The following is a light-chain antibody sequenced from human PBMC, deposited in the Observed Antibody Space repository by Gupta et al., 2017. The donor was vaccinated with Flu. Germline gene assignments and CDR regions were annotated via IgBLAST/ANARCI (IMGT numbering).Light chain of an antibody. Sequence: SSSVGNKNVSWYQQLPGTAPKALIYDNSRRPSGISDRFSGSKSGTSATLGITGLQAGDEADYYCGTWDGSLFTWVFGGGTKLTVL. CDR3: GTWDGSLFTWV. CDR1: SSSVGNKN. J-gene: IGLJ3*02. CDR2: DNS. V-gene: IGLV1-51*01.